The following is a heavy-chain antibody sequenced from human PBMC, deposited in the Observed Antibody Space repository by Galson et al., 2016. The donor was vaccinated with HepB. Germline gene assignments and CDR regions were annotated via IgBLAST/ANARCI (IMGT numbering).Heavy chain of an antibody. J-gene: IGHJ2*01. V-gene: IGHV4-39*07. D-gene: IGHD1-26*01. CDR3: VGAKGTATSGPYWYFDL. CDR1: GGSVYSKNHH. CDR2: ISYKGTS. Sequence: SETLSLTCTASGGSVYSKNHHWGWIRQPPGKGLEWIGSISYKGTSFYNPSFKSRVTISLDTSKNQFSVKLASVTAADTALYYLVGAKGTATSGPYWYFDLWGRGTPVFVSS.